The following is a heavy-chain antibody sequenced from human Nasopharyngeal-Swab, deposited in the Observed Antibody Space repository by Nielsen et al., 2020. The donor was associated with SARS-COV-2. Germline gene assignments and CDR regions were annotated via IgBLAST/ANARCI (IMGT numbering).Heavy chain of an antibody. CDR1: GGTFSSYG. Sequence: PVKVSCKTSGGTFSSYGISWFRQAPGQGLEWMGGIIPILPITNYAQKFQDRVTITADKSTSTAYMELSSLRSEDTAAYYCARGGWLRKDYYYSYYYMDVWGKGTTVTVSS. V-gene: IGHV1-69*10. CDR3: ARGGWLRKDYYYSYYYMDV. J-gene: IGHJ6*03. CDR2: IIPILPIT. D-gene: IGHD5-24*01.